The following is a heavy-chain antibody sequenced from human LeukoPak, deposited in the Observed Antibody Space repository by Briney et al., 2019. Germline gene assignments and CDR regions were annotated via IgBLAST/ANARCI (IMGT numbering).Heavy chain of an antibody. CDR2: ISWNSGSI. Sequence: GRSLRLSCAASGFTFDDYAMHWVRQAPGKGLEWVSGISWNSGSIGYADSVKGRFTISRDNAKNSLYLQMNSLGAEDTALYYCAKGVVSGYYPWFDPWGQGTLVTVSS. V-gene: IGHV3-9*01. J-gene: IGHJ5*02. D-gene: IGHD3-22*01. CDR1: GFTFDDYA. CDR3: AKGVVSGYYPWFDP.